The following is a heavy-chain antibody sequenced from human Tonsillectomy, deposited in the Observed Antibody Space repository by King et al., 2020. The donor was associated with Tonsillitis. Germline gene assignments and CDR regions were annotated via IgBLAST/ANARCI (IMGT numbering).Heavy chain of an antibody. Sequence: QMQESGPGLVKPSETLSLTCTVSGGSISSRSYYWGWIRQPPGKGLEWIGSIYYSGSTYYNPSLKSRVTVSVDTSKNQFSLKLSSVTAADTAVYYCAAGYSSGWFNYHYFDYWGQGTPVTVSS. D-gene: IGHD6-19*01. J-gene: IGHJ4*02. CDR3: AAGYSSGWFNYHYFDY. V-gene: IGHV4-39*01. CDR1: GGSISSRSYY. CDR2: IYYSGST.